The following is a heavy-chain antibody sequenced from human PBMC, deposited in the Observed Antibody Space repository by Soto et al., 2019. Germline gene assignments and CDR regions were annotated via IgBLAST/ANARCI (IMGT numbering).Heavy chain of an antibody. Sequence: QVQLVQSGAEVKKPGSSVKVSCKASGGTFSSYAISWVRQAPGQGLEWMGGIIPIFGTENYAQKFQGRVTITADESTSTAYMELSSLRSEDTAVYYCARKPNSGYDSRYLNRGYSSGWFDYWGQGTLVTVSS. CDR3: ARKPNSGYDSRYLNRGYSSGWFDY. CDR1: GGTFSSYA. CDR2: IIPIFGTE. V-gene: IGHV1-69*01. J-gene: IGHJ4*02. D-gene: IGHD6-19*01.